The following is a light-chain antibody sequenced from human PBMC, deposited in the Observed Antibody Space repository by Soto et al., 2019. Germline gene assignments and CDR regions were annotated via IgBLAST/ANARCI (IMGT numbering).Light chain of an antibody. CDR2: GAS. CDR3: QQYNTWPWT. Sequence: DTIMTQSPVILSVSPGERATVSCRASQSLNSNLAWYQQKPGQAPRLLIIGASERVTTIPARFSGSGSGTEFTLSISSLQSDDFALYYCQQYNTWPWTFGQGTKVEIK. J-gene: IGKJ1*01. V-gene: IGKV3-15*01. CDR1: QSLNSN.